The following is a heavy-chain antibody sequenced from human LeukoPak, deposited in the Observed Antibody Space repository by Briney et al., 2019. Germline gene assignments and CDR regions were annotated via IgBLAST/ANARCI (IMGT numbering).Heavy chain of an antibody. V-gene: IGHV4-34*01. D-gene: IGHD5-18*01. CDR3: ARGLRGYSYGSPFYYFDY. Sequence: SETLSLTCAVYGGSFSGYYWSWIRQPPGKGLEWIGEINHSGSTNYNPSLKSRVTISVDTSKNQFSLKLSSVTAADTAVYYCARGLRGYSYGSPFYYFDYWGQGTLVTVSS. CDR1: GGSFSGYY. J-gene: IGHJ4*02. CDR2: INHSGST.